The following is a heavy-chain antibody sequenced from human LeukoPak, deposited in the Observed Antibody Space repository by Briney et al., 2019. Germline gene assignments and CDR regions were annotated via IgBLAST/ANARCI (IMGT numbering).Heavy chain of an antibody. CDR3: AGGDRSGWYFDY. Sequence: GGSLRLSCAASGFDFSNVWMHWVRQVPGKGLEWVSGINWNGGSTGYADSVKGRFTISRDNAKNSLYLQMNSLRAEDTALYYCAGGDRSGWYFDYWGQGTLVTVSS. D-gene: IGHD6-19*01. CDR1: GFDFSNVW. CDR2: INWNGGST. V-gene: IGHV3-20*04. J-gene: IGHJ4*02.